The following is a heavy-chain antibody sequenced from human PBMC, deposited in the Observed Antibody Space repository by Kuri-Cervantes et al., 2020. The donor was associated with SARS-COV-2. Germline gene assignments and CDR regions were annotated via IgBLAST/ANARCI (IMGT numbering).Heavy chain of an antibody. CDR3: ASLLSGGGAHLYYFYMDA. CDR1: GFTFSSYW. J-gene: IGHJ6*03. D-gene: IGHD3-16*01. CDR2: ISSSSSYI. V-gene: IGHV3-21*01. Sequence: GGSLRLSCAASGFTFSSYWMSWVRQAPGKGLEWVSSISSSSSYIYYADSVKGRFTISRDNAKNSLYLQMNSLRAEDTAVYYCASLLSGGGAHLYYFYMDAWGKGTSVTVSS.